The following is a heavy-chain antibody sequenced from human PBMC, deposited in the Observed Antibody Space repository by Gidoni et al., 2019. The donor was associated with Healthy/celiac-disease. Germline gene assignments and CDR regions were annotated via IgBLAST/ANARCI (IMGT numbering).Heavy chain of an antibody. J-gene: IGHJ6*02. D-gene: IGHD6-13*01. CDR1: VGSISSSNW. V-gene: IGHV4-4*02. CDR3: ARISSSSWTPEYYYYYGMDV. Sequence: QVQLQESGPGLVKPSGTLSLTCAVSVGSISSSNWWSWVRQPPGKGLEWIGEIYHSGSTNYNPSLKSRVTISVDKSKNQFSLKLSSVTAADTAVYYCARISSSSWTPEYYYYYGMDVWGQGTTVTVSS. CDR2: IYHSGST.